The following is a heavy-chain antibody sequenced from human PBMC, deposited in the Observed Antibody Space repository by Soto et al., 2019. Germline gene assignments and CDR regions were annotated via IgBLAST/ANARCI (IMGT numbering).Heavy chain of an antibody. Sequence: EEQLLESGGGLVQPGGSLRLSCAASGLNFSRYTMSWVRQAPGKGREWFSIINPSGDITYYGDSVKGRFTISRDNSKNTRSLRMDSLWAEDTVVYYCAKSIRPSTWTTYYVDYRGQGTLVTVYS. J-gene: IGHJ4*02. D-gene: IGHD2-21*01. CDR2: INPSGDIT. V-gene: IGHV3-23*01. CDR3: AKSIRPSTWTTYYVDY. CDR1: GLNFSRYT.